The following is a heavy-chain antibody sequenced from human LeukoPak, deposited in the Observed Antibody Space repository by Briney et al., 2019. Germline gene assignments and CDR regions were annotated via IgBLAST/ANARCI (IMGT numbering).Heavy chain of an antibody. CDR3: ARDYGDYVFDY. D-gene: IGHD4-17*01. CDR2: LYTGGST. V-gene: IGHV3-53*05. CDR1: GFTVSSNF. J-gene: IGHJ4*02. Sequence: PGGSLRLSCAASGFTVSSNFMSWFRQAPGKGLEWVSVLYTGGSTHYADSVKGRFTISRDNSKNTLYLQMNSLRAEDTAVYYCARDYGDYVFDYWGQGTLVTVSS.